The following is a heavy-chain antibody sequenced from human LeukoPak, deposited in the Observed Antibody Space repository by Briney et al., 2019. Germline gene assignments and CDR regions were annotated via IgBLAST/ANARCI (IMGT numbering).Heavy chain of an antibody. CDR2: ISYDGSNK. D-gene: IGHD2-21*02. J-gene: IGHJ1*01. CDR3: AKAQIDCGGDCYTAEYFQH. Sequence: GGSLRLSCAASGFTFSSYGMHWVRQAPGKGLEWVAVISYDGSNKYYADSVKGRFTISRDNSKNTLYLQMNSLRAEDTAVYYCAKAQIDCGGDCYTAEYFQHWGQGTLVTVSS. V-gene: IGHV3-30*18. CDR1: GFTFSSYG.